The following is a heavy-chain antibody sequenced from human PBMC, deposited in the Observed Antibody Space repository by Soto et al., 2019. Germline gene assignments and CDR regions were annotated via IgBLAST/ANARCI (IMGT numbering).Heavy chain of an antibody. D-gene: IGHD2-15*01. CDR1: GYSFTTYG. CDR3: ARDRGAYCSGGSCYVDPFYFDY. CDR2: IITYNGKT. V-gene: IGHV1-18*04. Sequence: QVYLVQSGAELKKPEASVKVSCKSSGYSFTTYGITWVRQAPGQGLEWMGWIITYNGKTFYAQKFQARVTMTIDTSTSTAYMELRSLRSDDTAVYYCARDRGAYCSGGSCYVDPFYFDYWGQGTLVTVSS. J-gene: IGHJ4*02.